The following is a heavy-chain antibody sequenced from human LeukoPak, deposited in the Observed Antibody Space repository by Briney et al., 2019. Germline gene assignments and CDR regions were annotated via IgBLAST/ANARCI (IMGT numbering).Heavy chain of an antibody. CDR1: GFTFSNYW. D-gene: IGHD3-22*01. CDR3: ARDPRYYYDS. Sequence: PGGSLRLSCAASGFTFSNYWMHWVHQAPGKGLVWVSSINTDGSSTNYADSVKGRLTISRDNAKNSLYLQMNSLRAEDTAVYYCARDPRYYYDSWGQGTLVTVSS. CDR2: INTDGSST. V-gene: IGHV3-74*01. J-gene: IGHJ4*02.